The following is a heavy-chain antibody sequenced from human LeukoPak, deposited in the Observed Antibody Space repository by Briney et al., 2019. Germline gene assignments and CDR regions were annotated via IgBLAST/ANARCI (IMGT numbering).Heavy chain of an antibody. CDR1: GVIISSYA. CDR3: AKDRVSPGFNWFDP. Sequence: GGSLRLSCAASGVIISSYAMSWVRQAPGKGLEWVSAINGRGDNTYYADFVRGRFTISGDNSKSTVYLQMNSLRTEDTAVYYCAKDRVSPGFNWFDPWGQGTLVTVSS. CDR2: INGRGDNT. J-gene: IGHJ5*02. V-gene: IGHV3-23*01. D-gene: IGHD2/OR15-2a*01.